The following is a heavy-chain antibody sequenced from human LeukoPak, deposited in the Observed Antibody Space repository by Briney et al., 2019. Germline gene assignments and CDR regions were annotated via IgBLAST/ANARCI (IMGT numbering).Heavy chain of an antibody. Sequence: GGSLRLSCAASGFTFSSYSVNWVRQAPGKGLEWVSSISSSSSYIYYADSVKGRFTISRDNAKNSLYLQMNSLRAEDTAVYYCARDIAAAGDYWGQGTLVTVSS. CDR2: ISSSSSYI. CDR3: ARDIAAAGDY. D-gene: IGHD6-13*01. CDR1: GFTFSSYS. J-gene: IGHJ4*02. V-gene: IGHV3-21*01.